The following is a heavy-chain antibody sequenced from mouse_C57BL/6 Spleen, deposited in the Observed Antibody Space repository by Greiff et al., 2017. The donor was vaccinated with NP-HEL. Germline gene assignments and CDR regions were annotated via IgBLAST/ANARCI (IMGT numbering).Heavy chain of an antibody. D-gene: IGHD2-1*01. Sequence: EVMLVESEGGLVQPGSSMKLSCTASGFTFSDYYMAWVRQVPEKGLEWVANINYDGSSTYYLDSLKSRFIISRDNAKNILYMHMSSLRSEATATYYCERGEGLPFDYWGQGTTLTVSS. CDR2: INYDGSST. CDR3: ERGEGLPFDY. J-gene: IGHJ2*01. V-gene: IGHV5-16*01. CDR1: GFTFSDYY.